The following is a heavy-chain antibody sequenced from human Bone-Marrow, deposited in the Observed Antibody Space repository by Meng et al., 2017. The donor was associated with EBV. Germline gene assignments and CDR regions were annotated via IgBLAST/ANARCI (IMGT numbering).Heavy chain of an antibody. CDR2: IYGGGNT. D-gene: IGHD3-22*01. CDR3: ARDYYDSSGYYTLAY. V-gene: IGHV3-53*01. Sequence: ASVGGLVQPRGSMRLSCAASGFTVSSNYMSWVRQAPVKGLEWVSVIYGGGNTYYADSVKGRFTISRDSSKNALYLQMDSLRAEDTAVYYCARDYYDSSGYYTLAYWGQGTLVTVSS. CDR1: GFTVSSNY. J-gene: IGHJ4*02.